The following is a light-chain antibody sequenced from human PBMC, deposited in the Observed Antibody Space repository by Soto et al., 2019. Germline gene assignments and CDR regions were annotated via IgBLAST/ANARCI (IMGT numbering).Light chain of an antibody. CDR3: QQRNYWQVT. CDR2: DVS. J-gene: IGKJ5*01. Sequence: EIVLTQSPVTLSLSPGERATLSCRASQSVSGYLASYQQNPRQAPRLLIYDVSNRATGIPARFSGSGSGTDFTLTISSLEPDDFAIYYCQQRNYWQVTFGQGTRLEIK. CDR1: QSVSGY. V-gene: IGKV3-11*01.